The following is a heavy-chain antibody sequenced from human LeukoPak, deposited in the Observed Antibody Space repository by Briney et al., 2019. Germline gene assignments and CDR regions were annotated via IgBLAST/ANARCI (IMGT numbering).Heavy chain of an antibody. J-gene: IGHJ4*02. V-gene: IGHV3-21*01. Sequence: GGSLRLSCAASGFTFSTYTMNWVRQAPGKGLEWVPSISSRSSYVYYADSVKGRFTISRDNAKNSLYLQMNSLRAEDTAVYYCARAHNWKYGSFDFWGQGTLVTVSS. CDR3: ARAHNWKYGSFDF. CDR1: GFTFSTYT. CDR2: ISSRSSYV. D-gene: IGHD1-7*01.